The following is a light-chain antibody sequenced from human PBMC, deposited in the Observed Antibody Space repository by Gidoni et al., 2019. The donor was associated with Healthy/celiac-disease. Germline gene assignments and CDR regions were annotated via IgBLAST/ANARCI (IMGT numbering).Light chain of an antibody. V-gene: IGLV2-23*02. CDR2: EVS. J-gene: IGLJ2*01. CDR3: CSYAGSSTLV. CDR1: SSDVGSYNL. Sequence: ISCTGTSSDVGSYNLVSWYQQHPGKAPKLMIYEVSKRPSGVSNRFSGSKSGNTASLTISGLQAEDEADYYCCSYAGSSTLVFGGGTKLTVL.